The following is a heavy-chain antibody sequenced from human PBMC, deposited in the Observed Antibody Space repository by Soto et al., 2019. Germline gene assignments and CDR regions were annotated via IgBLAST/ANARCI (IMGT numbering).Heavy chain of an antibody. CDR2: ISAYIGNT. CDR1: GYTFTSYG. D-gene: IGHD4-17*01. V-gene: IGHV1-18*01. J-gene: IGHJ3*02. Sequence: ASVKVSCKASGYTFTSYGISWVRQAPGQGLGWMGWISAYIGNTNYAQKLQGRVTITTDKSTSTAYMGLRSLRSEDTAVYYCASQAPTDPGAFDIWGQGTMVTVSS. CDR3: ASQAPTDPGAFDI.